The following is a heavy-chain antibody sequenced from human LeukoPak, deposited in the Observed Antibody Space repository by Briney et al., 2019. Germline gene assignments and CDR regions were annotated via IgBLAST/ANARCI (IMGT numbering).Heavy chain of an antibody. CDR1: GYTFTSYD. CDR3: ARTLWGSSFDYHYYMDV. V-gene: IGHV1-8*03. Sequence: GASVKVSCKASGYTFTSYDINWVRQATGQGLEWMGWMNPNSGNTGYAQKFQGRVTITRNTSISTAYMELSSLRSEDTAVYYCARTLWGSSFDYHYYMDVWGKGTTVTVSS. J-gene: IGHJ6*03. CDR2: MNPNSGNT. D-gene: IGHD5-18*01.